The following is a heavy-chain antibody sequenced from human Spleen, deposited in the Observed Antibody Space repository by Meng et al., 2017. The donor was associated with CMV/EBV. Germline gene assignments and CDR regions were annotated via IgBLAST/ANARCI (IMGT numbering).Heavy chain of an antibody. J-gene: IGHJ6*02. V-gene: IGHV3-74*01. D-gene: IGHD3-22*01. CDR3: ARRYDSSGYYRRYYGMDV. Sequence: GESLKISCAASGFTFSSYWMHWVRQAPGKGLVWVSRINSDGSSTSYADSVKGRFTISRDNAKNTLYLQMNSLRAEDTAVYYCARRYDSSGYYRRYYGMDVWGQGTTVTVSS. CDR1: GFTFSSYW. CDR2: INSDGSST.